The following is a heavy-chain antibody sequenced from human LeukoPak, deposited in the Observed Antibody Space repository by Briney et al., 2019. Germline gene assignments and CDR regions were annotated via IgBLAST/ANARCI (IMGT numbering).Heavy chain of an antibody. D-gene: IGHD2-2*01. J-gene: IGHJ4*02. Sequence: GGSLRLSCAASGFTLSNYAMSWVRQAPGKGLEWVSVISVSDGSTYYADSVRGRFTISRDNSKNTLFLQLNGLRAEDTAIYYCARAMPSSTYYFDSWGQGTLVTVSS. V-gene: IGHV3-23*01. CDR3: ARAMPSSTYYFDS. CDR2: ISVSDGST. CDR1: GFTLSNYA.